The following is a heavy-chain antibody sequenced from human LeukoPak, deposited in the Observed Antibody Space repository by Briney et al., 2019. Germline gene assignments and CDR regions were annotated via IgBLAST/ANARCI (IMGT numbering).Heavy chain of an antibody. CDR1: GGSIRSSYYY. D-gene: IGHD6-13*01. Sequence: SETQSLTCTVSGGSIRSSYYYWGWIRQPPGKGLEWIGSIYDSGSTYYNPSLKSRVTISVDTSKNQFSLKLNSVTAADTAVYYCARIEILGSSSRSPVTWGQGTLVTVSS. CDR2: IYDSGST. CDR3: ARIEILGSSSRSPVT. V-gene: IGHV4-39*01. J-gene: IGHJ4*02.